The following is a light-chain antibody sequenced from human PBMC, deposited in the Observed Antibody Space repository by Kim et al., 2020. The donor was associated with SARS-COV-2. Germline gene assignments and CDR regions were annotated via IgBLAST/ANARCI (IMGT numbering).Light chain of an antibody. CDR2: GAS. Sequence: EIVMTQSPGTLSVSPGERATLSCRASQSVSSNLAWYQQKPGQAPRLLIYGASTRATGIPARFSGSESGTEFTLTISSLQSEDFAVYWCQQYNEWLTFGGGTKVDIK. V-gene: IGKV3-15*01. J-gene: IGKJ4*01. CDR3: QQYNEWLT. CDR1: QSVSSN.